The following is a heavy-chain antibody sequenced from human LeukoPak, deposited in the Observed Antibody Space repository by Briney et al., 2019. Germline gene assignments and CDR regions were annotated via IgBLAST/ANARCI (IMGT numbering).Heavy chain of an antibody. CDR3: SRDFVVAQWLEALDF. CDR1: GGFISSGSYY. CDR2: IYTSGST. V-gene: IGHV4-61*02. J-gene: IGHJ4*02. Sequence: SETLSLTCTVSGGFISSGSYYWRWIRQPAGKGLEWIGRIYTSGSTNYNPSLKSRVTISVDTSKNQFSLKLSSVTAADTAVDYCSRDFVVAQWLEALDFWGQGTLVTVSS. D-gene: IGHD6-19*01.